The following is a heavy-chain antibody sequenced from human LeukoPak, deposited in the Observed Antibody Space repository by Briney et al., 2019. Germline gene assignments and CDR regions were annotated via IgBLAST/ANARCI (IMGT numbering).Heavy chain of an antibody. CDR3: ARGQPDIAARLPSPYNWFDP. V-gene: IGHV1-2*02. D-gene: IGHD6-6*01. Sequence: ASVKVSCKASGYTVTGYYMHWVRQAPGQGLEWMGWINPNSGGTNYAQKFQGRVTMTRDTSISTAYMELSRLRSDDTAVYYCARGQPDIAARLPSPYNWFDPWGQGTLVTVSS. J-gene: IGHJ5*02. CDR1: GYTVTGYY. CDR2: INPNSGGT.